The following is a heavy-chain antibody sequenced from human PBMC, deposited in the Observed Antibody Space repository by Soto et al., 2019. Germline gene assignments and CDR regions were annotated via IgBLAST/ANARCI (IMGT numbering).Heavy chain of an antibody. CDR1: GYTFTGYY. D-gene: IGHD3-16*01. V-gene: IGHV1-2*02. J-gene: IGHJ3*02. CDR2: INPNSGGT. Sequence: QVQLVQSGAEVKKPWASVKVSCKASGYTFTGYYMHWVRQAPGQGLEWMGWINPNSGGTNYAQKFQGRVTMTRDTSISTAYMELSRLRSDDTAVYYCARQTSRGRWLQSDAFDIWGQGTMVTVSS. CDR3: ARQTSRGRWLQSDAFDI.